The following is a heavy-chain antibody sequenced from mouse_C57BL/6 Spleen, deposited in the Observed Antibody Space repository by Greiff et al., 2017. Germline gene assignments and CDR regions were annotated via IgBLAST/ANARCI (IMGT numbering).Heavy chain of an antibody. D-gene: IGHD2-3*01. CDR2: INPGSGGT. V-gene: IGHV1-54*01. CDR1: GYAFTNYL. Sequence: QVQLKQSGAELVRPGTSVKVSCKASGYAFTNYLIEWVKQRPGQGLEWIGVINPGSGGTNYNEKFKGKATLTADKSSSTAYMQLSSLTSEDSAVYVCARSVYDGYYYFDYWGQGTTLTVSS. CDR3: ARSVYDGYYYFDY. J-gene: IGHJ2*01.